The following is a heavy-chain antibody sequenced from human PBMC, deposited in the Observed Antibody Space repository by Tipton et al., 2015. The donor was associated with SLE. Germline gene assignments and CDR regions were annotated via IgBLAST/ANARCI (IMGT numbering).Heavy chain of an antibody. CDR2: IYYSGST. CDR3: AAAMASTAGDY. V-gene: IGHV4-39*07. J-gene: IGHJ4*02. Sequence: TLSLTCTVSGGSISSSSYYWGWIRQPPGKGLEWIGSIYYSGSTYYNPSLKSRVTISVDTSKNQFSLKLSSVTAADTAVYYCAAAMASTAGDYWGQGTLVTVSS. CDR1: GGSISSSSYY. D-gene: IGHD5-18*01.